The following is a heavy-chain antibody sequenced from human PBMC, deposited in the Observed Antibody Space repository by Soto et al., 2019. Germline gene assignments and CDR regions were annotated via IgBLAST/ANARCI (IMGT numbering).Heavy chain of an antibody. CDR2: ISGSGGST. J-gene: IGHJ1*01. V-gene: IGHV3-23*01. CDR3: AKDPGRDGYVIQH. D-gene: IGHD5-12*01. CDR1: GFTFSSYA. Sequence: HPGGSLRLSCAASGFTFSSYAMSWVRQAPGKGLEWVSAISGSGGSTYYADSVKGRFTISRDNSKNTLYLQMNSLRAEDTAVYYCAKDPGRDGYVIQHWGQGTLVTVSS.